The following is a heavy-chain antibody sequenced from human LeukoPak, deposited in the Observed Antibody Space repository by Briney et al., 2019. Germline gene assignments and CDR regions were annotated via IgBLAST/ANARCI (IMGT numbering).Heavy chain of an antibody. D-gene: IGHD4-17*01. J-gene: IGHJ2*01. CDR1: GFTFNIYT. V-gene: IGHV3-21*01. CDR3: AREDYGDYSWYFDL. Sequence: GGSLRLSCAASGFTFNIYTMNWVRQAPGKGLEWVSSISSRSTSIYYADSVKGRFTISRGNAKNSLYLQMNSLRAEDTSVYYCAREDYGDYSWYFDLWGRGTLVTVSS. CDR2: ISSRSTSI.